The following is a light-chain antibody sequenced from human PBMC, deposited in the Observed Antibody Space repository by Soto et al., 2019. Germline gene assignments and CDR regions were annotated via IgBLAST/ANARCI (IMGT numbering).Light chain of an antibody. V-gene: IGKV3D-20*02. J-gene: IGKJ5*01. Sequence: EIVLTQFPDTLSLSPGERATLSCRASQSVSSSYLAWYQQKPGQAPRLLIYDASNRATGIPARFSGSGSGTDFTLTISSLEPEDFAVYYCQQRSNWITFGQGTRLEIK. CDR3: QQRSNWIT. CDR1: QSVSSSY. CDR2: DAS.